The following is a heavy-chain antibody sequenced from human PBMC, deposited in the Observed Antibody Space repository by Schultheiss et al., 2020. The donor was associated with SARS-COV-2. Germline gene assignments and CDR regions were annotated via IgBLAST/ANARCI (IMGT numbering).Heavy chain of an antibody. D-gene: IGHD6-13*01. CDR2: ISGSGGST. J-gene: IGHJ4*02. Sequence: GGSLRLSCAASGFTFSNAWMSWVRQAPGKGLEWVSAISGSGGSTYYADSVKGRFTISRDNAKNTLYLQMNSLRAEDTAVYYCARDRVAAAGTVDYWGQGTLVTVSS. CDR1: GFTFSNAW. CDR3: ARDRVAAAGTVDY. V-gene: IGHV3-23*01.